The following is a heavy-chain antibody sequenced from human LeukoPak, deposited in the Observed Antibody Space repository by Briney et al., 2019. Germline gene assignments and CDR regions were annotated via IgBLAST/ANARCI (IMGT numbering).Heavy chain of an antibody. Sequence: GGSLRLSCAASGFTFSSYAMHWVRQAPGKGLEWVAVISYDGSNKYYADSVKGRFTISRDNSKNTLYLQMNSLRAEDTAVYYCARDGGHSSSLAYWGQGTLVTVSS. CDR2: ISYDGSNK. CDR1: GFTFSSYA. V-gene: IGHV3-30-3*01. CDR3: ARDGGHSSSLAY. J-gene: IGHJ4*02. D-gene: IGHD6-13*01.